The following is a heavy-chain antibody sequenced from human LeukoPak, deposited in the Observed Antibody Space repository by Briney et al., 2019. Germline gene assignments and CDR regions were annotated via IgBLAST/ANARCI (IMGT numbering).Heavy chain of an antibody. CDR1: GGSISSYY. D-gene: IGHD2-2*01. CDR2: IYYSGTT. J-gene: IGHJ5*02. Sequence: SETLSLTCTVSGGSISSYYWSWIRQPPGKGLEWIGYIYYSGTTNYNPSLKSRVTISVDTSKNQFSLKLSSVTAADTAVYYCARQGPAFNWFDPWGQGTLVTVSS. V-gene: IGHV4-59*08. CDR3: ARQGPAFNWFDP.